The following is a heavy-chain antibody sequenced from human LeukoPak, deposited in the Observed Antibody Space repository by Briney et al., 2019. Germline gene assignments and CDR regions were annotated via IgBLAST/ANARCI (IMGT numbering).Heavy chain of an antibody. CDR1: GYTFTDYY. CDR2: INPNSGGT. J-gene: IGHJ4*02. V-gene: IGHV1-2*02. CDR3: ARERIAAAGPFDY. Sequence: ASVKVSCKVSGYTFTDYYMHWVRQAPGQGLEWMGWINPNSGGTNYAQKFQGRVTMTRDTSISTAYMELSRLRSDDTAVYYCARERIAAAGPFDYWGQGTLVTVSS. D-gene: IGHD6-13*01.